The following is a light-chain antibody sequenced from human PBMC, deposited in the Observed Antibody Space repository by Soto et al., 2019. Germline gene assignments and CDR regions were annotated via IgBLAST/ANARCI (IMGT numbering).Light chain of an antibody. CDR1: SSAVGAYNY. J-gene: IGLJ3*02. V-gene: IGLV2-8*01. Sequence: QSALTQPPSASGSPGQSVAISCTGTSSAVGAYNYVSWYQQYPGKAPRLMISEVNKRPSGVPDRFSGSKSGNTASLTVSGLQAEDEADYYCSSYAGTFWVFGGGTKVTVL. CDR3: SSYAGTFWV. CDR2: EVN.